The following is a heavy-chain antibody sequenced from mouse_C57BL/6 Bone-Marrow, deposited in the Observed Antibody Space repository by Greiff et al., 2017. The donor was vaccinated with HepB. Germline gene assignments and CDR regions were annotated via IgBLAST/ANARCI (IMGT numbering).Heavy chain of an antibody. CDR1: GFNIKDDY. V-gene: IGHV14-4*01. Sequence: EVQLQQSGAELVRPGASVKLSCTASGFNIKDDYMHWVKQRPEQGLEWIGWIDPENGDTEYASKFQGKATITADTSSNTAYLQLSSLTSEDTAVYYCTPHYYGSSYGAMDYWGQGTSVTVSS. CDR3: TPHYYGSSYGAMDY. CDR2: IDPENGDT. J-gene: IGHJ4*01. D-gene: IGHD1-1*01.